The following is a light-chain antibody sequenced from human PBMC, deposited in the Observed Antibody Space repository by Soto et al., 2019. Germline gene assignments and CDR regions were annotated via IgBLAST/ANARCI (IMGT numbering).Light chain of an antibody. V-gene: IGKV1-33*01. J-gene: IGKJ5*01. Sequence: DIQMTQSPSSLSASVGDRVTITCQASQDITNYLNWYQQKPGKAPKLLIYDASTLQTGVPSRFSGSGSGTDFTFTISSLQPEDIATYYCQQCDSLPIIFGQGTRLEIK. CDR2: DAS. CDR3: QQCDSLPII. CDR1: QDITNY.